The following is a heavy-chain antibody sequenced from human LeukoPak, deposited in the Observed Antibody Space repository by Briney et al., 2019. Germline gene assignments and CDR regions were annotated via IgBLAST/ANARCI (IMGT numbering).Heavy chain of an antibody. CDR3: ARGLFLSGYLDAFDI. CDR2: IYSDGRT. V-gene: IGHV3-53*01. CDR1: EFTVSNKY. Sequence: PGGSLRLSCAASEFTVSNKYMTWVRQAPGKGLEWVSLIYSDGRTYYADSVKGRCTISRDNSKNTLYLQMNSLRVEDTAVYYCARGLFLSGYLDAFDIWGQGTVVTVSS. D-gene: IGHD3-22*01. J-gene: IGHJ3*02.